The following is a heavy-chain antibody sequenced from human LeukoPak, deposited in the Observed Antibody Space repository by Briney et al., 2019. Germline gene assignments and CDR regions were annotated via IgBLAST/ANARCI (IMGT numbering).Heavy chain of an antibody. CDR3: ARASYYYGSGSYLN. V-gene: IGHV4-34*01. CDR2: INHSGST. CDR1: GGSFSGYY. D-gene: IGHD3-10*01. Sequence: PSETLSLTCAVHGGSFSGYYWSWIRQPPGKGLEWIGEINHSGSTNYNPSLKSRVTISVDTSKNQFSLKLSSVTAADTAVYYCARASYYYGSGSYLNWGQGTLVTVSS. J-gene: IGHJ4*02.